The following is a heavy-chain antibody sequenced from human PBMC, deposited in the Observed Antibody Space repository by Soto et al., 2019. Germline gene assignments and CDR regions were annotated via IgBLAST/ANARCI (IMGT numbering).Heavy chain of an antibody. V-gene: IGHV2-5*01. CDR1: GFSLSTSGVG. J-gene: IGHJ3*02. CDR2: IYWNDDK. D-gene: IGHD3-22*01. Sequence: QITLKESGPTLVKPTQTLTLTCTFSGFSLSTSGVGVGWIRQPPGKALEWLALIYWNDDKRYSPSLKRRLTITKDTSKNQVVLTMTNMDPVDTATYYCAHGGYYYDSSGYYAFDIWGQGTMVTVSS. CDR3: AHGGYYYDSSGYYAFDI.